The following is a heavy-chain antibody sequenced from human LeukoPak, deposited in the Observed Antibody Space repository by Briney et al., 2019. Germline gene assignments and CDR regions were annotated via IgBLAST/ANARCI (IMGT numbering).Heavy chain of an antibody. D-gene: IGHD2-2*01. Sequence: PGGSLRLSCAAPGFTFVNYGFHWVRQAPGKALEWVAFISYNGIKKYADSVKGRFTISRDNSKNTLYLQMYSLRAEDTAIYHCAKVRGKDGVRDSYDVWGQGTMVTVSS. CDR2: ISYNGIKK. CDR1: GFTFVNYG. V-gene: IGHV3-30*18. J-gene: IGHJ3*01. CDR3: AKVRGKDGVRDSYDV.